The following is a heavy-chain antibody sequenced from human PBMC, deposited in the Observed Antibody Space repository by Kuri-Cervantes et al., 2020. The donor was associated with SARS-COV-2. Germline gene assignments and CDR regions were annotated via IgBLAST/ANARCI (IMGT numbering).Heavy chain of an antibody. Sequence: LRLSCIVSGDSMDSVYYYWSWIRQPPGKGLEWIGYTLYSGSTYYNPSLKSRVTISVDTSKNQFSLKLSSVTAANTAVYYCARGGSTRSLDYWGQGTLVTVSS. CDR1: GDSMDSVYYY. V-gene: IGHV4-30-4*01. D-gene: IGHD2-2*01. J-gene: IGHJ4*02. CDR3: ARGGSTRSLDY. CDR2: TLYSGST.